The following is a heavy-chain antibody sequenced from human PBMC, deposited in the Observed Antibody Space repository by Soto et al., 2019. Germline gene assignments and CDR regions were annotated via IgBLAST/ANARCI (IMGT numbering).Heavy chain of an antibody. D-gene: IGHD3-22*01. CDR3: RAQGPDYYDSSGYHWDAFDI. CDR2: ISSSSSTI. Sequence: GGSLRLSCAASGFTFSSYSMNWVRQAPGKGLEWVSYISSSSSTIYYADSVKGRFTISRDNAKNSLYLQMNSLRDEDTAVYYCRAQGPDYYDSSGYHWDAFDIWGQGTMVTVSS. J-gene: IGHJ3*02. CDR1: GFTFSSYS. V-gene: IGHV3-48*02.